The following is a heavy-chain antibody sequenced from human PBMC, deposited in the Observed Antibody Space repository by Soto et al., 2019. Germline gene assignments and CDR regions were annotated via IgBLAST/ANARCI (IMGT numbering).Heavy chain of an antibody. V-gene: IGHV3-30-3*01. CDR1: GFTFSSYA. Sequence: PGGSLRLSCAASGFTFSSYAMHWVRQAPGKGLEWVAVISYDGSNKYYADSVKGRFTISRDNSKNTLYLQMNSLRAEDTAVYYCARDPTPYGSGSYGYAFDIWGQGTMVTVSS. CDR3: ARDPTPYGSGSYGYAFDI. CDR2: ISYDGSNK. D-gene: IGHD3-10*01. J-gene: IGHJ3*02.